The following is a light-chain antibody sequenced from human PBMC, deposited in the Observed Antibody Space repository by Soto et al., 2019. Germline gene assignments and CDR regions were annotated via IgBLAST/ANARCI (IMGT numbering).Light chain of an antibody. V-gene: IGLV2-14*03. CDR3: SSYSSSTTHVV. J-gene: IGLJ2*01. Sequence: QSALTQPASVSGSPGRSVTISCTGTSSDVGDFNYVSWYQHLPGRAPKLIIYDVTNRPSGISYRFSASKSGRTASLTISGLQXXDXAYYYCSSYSSSTTHVVFGGGTKLTVL. CDR2: DVT. CDR1: SSDVGDFNY.